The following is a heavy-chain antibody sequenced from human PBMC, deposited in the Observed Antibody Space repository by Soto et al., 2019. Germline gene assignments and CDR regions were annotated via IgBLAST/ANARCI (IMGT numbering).Heavy chain of an antibody. Sequence: QVQLVESGGGVVQPGRSLRLSCAASGFTFSSYGMHWVRQAPGKGLEWVAVIYYDGSNKYYADSVKGRFTISRDNSKNTLYLQMNSLRAEDTAVYYCAAPKGYCSSTSCYLFGYWGQGTLVTVSS. J-gene: IGHJ4*02. D-gene: IGHD2-2*01. CDR3: AAPKGYCSSTSCYLFGY. CDR1: GFTFSSYG. V-gene: IGHV3-30*03. CDR2: IYYDGSNK.